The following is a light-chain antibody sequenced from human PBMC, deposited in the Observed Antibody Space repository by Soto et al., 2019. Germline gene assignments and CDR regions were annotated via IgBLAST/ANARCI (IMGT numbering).Light chain of an antibody. Sequence: QSVLTQPPSVSGAPGQRVTISCTGSSSNIGSTYDVQWYQQLPGTAPKLLIHGNTDRPSGVPDRFSGSKSXXXXXXXXXGXXXXXEAXYXCXSYYDXLSXXYVF. V-gene: IGLV1-40*01. J-gene: IGLJ1*01. CDR2: GNT. CDR3: XSYYDXLSXXYV. CDR1: SSNIGSTYD.